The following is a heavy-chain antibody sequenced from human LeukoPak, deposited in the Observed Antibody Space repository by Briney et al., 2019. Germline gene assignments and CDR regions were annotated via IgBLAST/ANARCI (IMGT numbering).Heavy chain of an antibody. CDR2: IYYSGST. J-gene: IGHJ3*02. Sequence: SDTLSLTCTVSGGSISNYYWSWIRQPPGKGLEWIGYIYYSGSTNYNPSLKSRVTISVDTSKNHFSLKLSSVTAADTALYYCAASTSAYYFSAFDIWGQATVVTLSS. V-gene: IGHV4-59*07. D-gene: IGHD3-22*01. CDR1: GGSISNYY. CDR3: AASTSAYYFSAFDI.